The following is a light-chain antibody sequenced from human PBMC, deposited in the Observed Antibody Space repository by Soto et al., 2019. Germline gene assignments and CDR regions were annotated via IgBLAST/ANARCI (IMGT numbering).Light chain of an antibody. Sequence: DIVMTQSPRSLSVTPGEPASISCRSSQSLLQSNGFHYLDWYLQKPGQPPHLLIYLGSNRASGVPDRFSGSGSGTDFTLTISRLEPEDFAVYYCHQYGISPRTFCQGSNVDI. V-gene: IGKV2-28*01. CDR2: LGS. J-gene: IGKJ1*01. CDR1: QSLLQSNGFHY. CDR3: HQYGISPRT.